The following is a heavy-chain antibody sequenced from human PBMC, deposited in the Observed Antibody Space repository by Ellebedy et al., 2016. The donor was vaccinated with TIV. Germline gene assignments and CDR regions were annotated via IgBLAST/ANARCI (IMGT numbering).Heavy chain of an antibody. CDR1: GGSFLGYY. D-gene: IGHD3-10*01. CDR3: ARGRRFSASFHPMMSTFEV. CDR2: INPSGGT. V-gene: IGHV4-34*01. J-gene: IGHJ3*01. Sequence: SETLSLXCTVHGGSFLGYYWSWIRQSPGKGLQWIGEINPSGGTNYTTSLKSRLTMSIDTPKRQISLNLNSATAADTAVYYCARGRRFSASFHPMMSTFEVWGQGTTVIVSS.